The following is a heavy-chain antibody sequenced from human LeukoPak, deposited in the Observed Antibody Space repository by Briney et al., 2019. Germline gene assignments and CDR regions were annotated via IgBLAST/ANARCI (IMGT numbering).Heavy chain of an antibody. V-gene: IGHV3-23*01. CDR1: DFSFITYA. CDR2: ISGVGDAT. Sequence: GGSLRLSCAASDFSFITYAMSWVRQAPGKGLEWVSTISGVGDATYYADSVKGRFTISRDNSKNTVDLLMNSLGAEGTAVYYCARDSLMLRGPLVIYYFDFWGQGTLVTVSS. D-gene: IGHD3-10*01. J-gene: IGHJ4*02. CDR3: ARDSLMLRGPLVIYYFDF.